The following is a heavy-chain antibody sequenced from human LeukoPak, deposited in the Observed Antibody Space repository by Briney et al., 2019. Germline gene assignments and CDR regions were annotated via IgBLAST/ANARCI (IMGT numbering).Heavy chain of an antibody. CDR2: TSNDGSNK. Sequence: GGSLRLSCAASGFTFSSHAIHWVRQAPGRGLEWVAVTSNDGSNKYYADSVKGRFTISRDNSKNTLYLQMNSLRAEDTAVYYCARDIEQLVLDYWGQGTLVTVSS. V-gene: IGHV3-30-3*01. CDR3: ARDIEQLVLDY. J-gene: IGHJ4*02. CDR1: GFTFSSHA. D-gene: IGHD6-6*01.